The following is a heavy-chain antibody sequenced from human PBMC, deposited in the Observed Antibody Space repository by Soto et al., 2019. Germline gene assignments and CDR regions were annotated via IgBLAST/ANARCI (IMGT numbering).Heavy chain of an antibody. D-gene: IGHD3-9*01. V-gene: IGHV1-18*01. Sequence: QVQLVQSEGELRQPGASVTVSCRASGYTFTSYGIIWVRQAPGQGLEWMGYISPNSGATTYAQNHQGRLTLTTDTSTSTAYMELRRLSSDETAIYYCVRVMLTRSVSQNLVDYWGLGALVTVS. CDR2: ISPNSGAT. J-gene: IGHJ4*02. CDR3: VRVMLTRSVSQNLVDY. CDR1: GYTFTSYG.